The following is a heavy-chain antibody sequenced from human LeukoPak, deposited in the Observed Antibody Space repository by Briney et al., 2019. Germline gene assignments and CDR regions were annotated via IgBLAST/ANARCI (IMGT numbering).Heavy chain of an antibody. CDR3: ASGGDTAMFSDHSSPFDY. CDR1: GGTFIIYA. Sequence: GSAVTVSFTASGGTFIIYAISWVRQAPGQGVEWMGGIIPILGIANYSQKFQGRVRITADKSTSTAYMELSSLRSEDTAVYYCASGGDTAMFSDHSSPFDYWGQGTLVTVSS. V-gene: IGHV1-69*04. CDR2: IIPILGIA. J-gene: IGHJ4*02. D-gene: IGHD5-18*01.